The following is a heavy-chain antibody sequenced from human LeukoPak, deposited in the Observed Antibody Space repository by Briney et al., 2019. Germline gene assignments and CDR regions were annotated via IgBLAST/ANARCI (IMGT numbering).Heavy chain of an antibody. V-gene: IGHV3-30*02. CDR3: AKDRSHYYGSGSYYKSYYYYYMDV. CDR1: GFTFSSYG. J-gene: IGHJ6*03. D-gene: IGHD3-10*01. Sequence: PGGSLRLSCAASGFTFSSYGMHWVRQAPGKGLEWVAFIRYDGSNKYYADSVKGRFTISRDNSKNTLYLQMNSLRAEDTAVYYCAKDRSHYYGSGSYYKSYYYYYMDVWGKGTTVTVSS. CDR2: IRYDGSNK.